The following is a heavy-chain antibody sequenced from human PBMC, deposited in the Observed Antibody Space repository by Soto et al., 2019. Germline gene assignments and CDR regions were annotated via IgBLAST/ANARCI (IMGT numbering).Heavy chain of an antibody. V-gene: IGHV3-23*01. CDR2: ISGSGGST. D-gene: IGHD2-8*01. CDR1: GFTFSSYA. Sequence: VQLLESGGGLVQPGGSLRLSCAASGFTFSSYAMSWVRQAPGKGLEWVSAISGSGGSTYYADSVKGRFTISRDNSKNTLYLQMNSLRAEDTAVYYCAKGGYCTNGVCYDFDYWGQGTLVTVSS. CDR3: AKGGYCTNGVCYDFDY. J-gene: IGHJ4*02.